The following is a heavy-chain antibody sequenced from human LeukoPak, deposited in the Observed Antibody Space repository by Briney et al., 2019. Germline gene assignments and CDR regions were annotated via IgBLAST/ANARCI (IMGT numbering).Heavy chain of an antibody. CDR3: ARDLNDYVWGSYRYAPDY. CDR1: GFTFSSYS. V-gene: IGHV3-21*01. CDR2: ISSSSSYI. D-gene: IGHD3-16*02. J-gene: IGHJ4*02. Sequence: GGSLRLSCAASGFTFSSYSMNWVRQAPGKGLEWVSSISSSSSYIYHADSVKGRFTISRDNAKNSLSLQMNSLRAEDTAVYYCARDLNDYVWGSYRYAPDYWGQGTLVTVSS.